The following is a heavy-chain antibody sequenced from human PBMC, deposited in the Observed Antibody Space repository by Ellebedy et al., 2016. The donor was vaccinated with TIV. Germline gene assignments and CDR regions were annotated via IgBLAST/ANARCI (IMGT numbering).Heavy chain of an antibody. CDR3: ARVLRATSGMDV. D-gene: IGHD4/OR15-4a*01. J-gene: IGHJ6*02. CDR1: GYNFNAFY. V-gene: IGHV1-2*02. Sequence: ASVKVSCKTSGYNFNAFYIHWVRQAPGQGLEWMGWINPDSGGTNFAQKFQGRVTMTRDTSVNTAYMELSRLQSDDTAVYYCARVLRATSGMDVWGQGTTVTVS. CDR2: INPDSGGT.